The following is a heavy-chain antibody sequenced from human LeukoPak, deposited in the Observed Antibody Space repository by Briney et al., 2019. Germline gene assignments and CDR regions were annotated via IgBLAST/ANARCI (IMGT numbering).Heavy chain of an antibody. Sequence: PSETLSLTCTVSGGSTSSYYWSWIRQPPGKGLEWIGYIYYSGSTNYNPSLKSRVTISVDTSKNQFSLKLSSVTAADTVVYYCARHTNGVWAHWGQGTLVTVSS. CDR2: IYYSGST. D-gene: IGHD2-8*01. V-gene: IGHV4-59*01. CDR3: ARHTNGVWAH. J-gene: IGHJ4*02. CDR1: GGSTSSYY.